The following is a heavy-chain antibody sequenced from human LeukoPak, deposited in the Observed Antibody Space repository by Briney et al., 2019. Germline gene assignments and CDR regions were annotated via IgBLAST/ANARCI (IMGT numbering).Heavy chain of an antibody. V-gene: IGHV3-48*01. CDR2: ISSSGSDI. J-gene: IGHJ4*02. CDR3: ARDRGAVDY. CDR1: GFTFSNYA. Sequence: GGSLRLSCAASGFTFSNYAMNWVRQPPGKGLEWVSYISSSGSDIYYADSVRGRFTISRDNAKNSLYLQMNSLRAEDTALYYCARDRGAVDYWGQGTLVTVSS.